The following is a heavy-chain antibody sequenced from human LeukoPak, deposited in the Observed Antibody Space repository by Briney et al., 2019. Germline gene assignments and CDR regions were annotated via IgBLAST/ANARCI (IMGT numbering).Heavy chain of an antibody. D-gene: IGHD3-22*01. J-gene: IGHJ4*02. CDR2: INHGGST. V-gene: IGHV4-34*01. Sequence: SETLSLTCAVYGESFSGYYWNWIRQTPEKGLEWIGEINHGGSTNFKPSLRSRVTISLDTSRNEFSLKLSSVTVADTAVYYCARGQTFYYDSSGYYPFEYWGQGSLVTVSS. CDR3: ARGQTFYYDSSGYYPFEY. CDR1: GESFSGYY.